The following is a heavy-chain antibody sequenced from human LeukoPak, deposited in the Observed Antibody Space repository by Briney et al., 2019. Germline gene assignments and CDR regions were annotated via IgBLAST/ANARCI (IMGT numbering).Heavy chain of an antibody. D-gene: IGHD3-22*01. CDR2: IFPHDSDT. Sequence: GESLKISCKGSGYSFNDYWIGWVRQMPGKGLEWMGIIFPHDSDTKYSPSFQGQVTISADKSISTAYLQWSSLKASDSGIYFCARHGLAGCIDDRCFTSFHYYGMDVWGQGTTVTVSS. J-gene: IGHJ6*02. CDR1: GYSFNDYW. V-gene: IGHV5-51*01. CDR3: ARHGLAGCIDDRCFTSFHYYGMDV.